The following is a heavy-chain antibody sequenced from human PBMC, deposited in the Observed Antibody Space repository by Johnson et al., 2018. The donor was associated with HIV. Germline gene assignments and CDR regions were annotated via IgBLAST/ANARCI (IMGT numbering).Heavy chain of an antibody. D-gene: IGHD1-14*01. CDR1: GFTFSSYA. CDR2: ISGSGGNR. V-gene: IGHV3-23*04. Sequence: QLVESGGGLVPPGGSLRLSCAASGFTFSSYAMSWVRQAPGKGLEWVSDISGSGGNRYYGDSVKGRFTISRDNSKNTLYLQMNSLRAEDTAVYYCARGTTGQYHYDAFDIWGQGTMVTVSS. CDR3: ARGTTGQYHYDAFDI. J-gene: IGHJ3*02.